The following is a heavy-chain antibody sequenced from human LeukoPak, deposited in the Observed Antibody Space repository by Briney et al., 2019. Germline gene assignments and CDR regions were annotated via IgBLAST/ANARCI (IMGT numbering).Heavy chain of an antibody. D-gene: IGHD6-25*01. CDR2: INTSGNI. CDR1: GGFISSYY. Sequence: SETLSLTCTVSGGFISSYYWSWIRQPAGKGLEWIGRINTSGNINYNPSLRSRVTMSVDTSKSQFSLNVSSVTAADTAVYYRAGEDGGPRWLDPWGQGTLVTVSS. CDR3: AGEDGGPRWLDP. V-gene: IGHV4-4*07. J-gene: IGHJ5*02.